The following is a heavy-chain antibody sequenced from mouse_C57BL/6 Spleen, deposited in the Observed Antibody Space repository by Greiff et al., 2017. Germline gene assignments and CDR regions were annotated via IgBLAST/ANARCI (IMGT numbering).Heavy chain of an antibody. V-gene: IGHV1-69*01. Sequence: QVQLKQPGAELVMPGASVKLSCKASGYTFTSYWMHWVKQRPGQGLEWIGEIDPSDSYTNYNQKFKGKSTLTVDKSSSTAYMQLSSLTSEDSAVYYCARQAWGSPYFDYWGQGTTLTVSS. CDR3: ARQAWGSPYFDY. D-gene: IGHD1-1*01. CDR2: IDPSDSYT. CDR1: GYTFTSYW. J-gene: IGHJ2*01.